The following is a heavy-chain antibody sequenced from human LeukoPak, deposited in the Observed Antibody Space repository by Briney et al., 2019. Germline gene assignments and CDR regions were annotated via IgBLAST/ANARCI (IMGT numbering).Heavy chain of an antibody. CDR1: GFTFSDYS. D-gene: IGHD3-9*01. CDR2: ISSSSSYI. CDR3: ARGPSTYYDVLTGYSIDY. J-gene: IGHJ4*02. Sequence: GGSLRLSCAASGFTFSDYSMNWVRQAPGKGLEWVSSISSSSSYISYADSVKGRFTISRDNAKNSLFLQMNSLRAEDTALYYCARGPSTYYDVLTGYSIDYWGQGTLVTVSS. V-gene: IGHV3-21*01.